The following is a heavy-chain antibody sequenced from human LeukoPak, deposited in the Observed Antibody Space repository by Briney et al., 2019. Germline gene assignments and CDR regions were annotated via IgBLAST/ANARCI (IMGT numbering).Heavy chain of an antibody. J-gene: IGHJ4*02. D-gene: IGHD2-8*01. CDR2: IHLSGRT. V-gene: IGHV4-4*02. CDR1: GVSITTTNW. CDR3: SRENGAFSPFGY. Sequence: SGTLSLTCGVSGVSITTTNWWSWVRQPPGQGLEWIGEIHLSGRTNYNPSLNSRVTLALDTSKNHLSLSLTSVTAADTAVYYCSRENGAFSPFGYWGQGTLVTVPS.